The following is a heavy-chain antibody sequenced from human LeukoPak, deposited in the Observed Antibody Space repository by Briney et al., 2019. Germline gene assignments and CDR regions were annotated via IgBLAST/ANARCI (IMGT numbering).Heavy chain of an antibody. V-gene: IGHV1-2*02. D-gene: IGHD2-21*02. CDR3: ARDRSYCGGDCYYNWFGP. CDR2: INPNSGGT. J-gene: IGHJ5*02. CDR1: GYTFTGYY. Sequence: ASVKVSCKASGYTFTGYYMHWVRQAPGQGLEWMGWINPNSGGTNYAQKFQGRVTMTRDTSISTAYMELSRLRSDDTAVYYCARDRSYCGGDCYYNWFGPWGQGTLVTVSS.